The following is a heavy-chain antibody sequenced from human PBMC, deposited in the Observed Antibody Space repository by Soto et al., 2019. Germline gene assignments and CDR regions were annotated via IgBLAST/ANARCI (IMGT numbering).Heavy chain of an antibody. J-gene: IGHJ6*02. CDR3: ARRLGANYYYYAMDV. CDR2: IYYGGST. Sequence: TLSLTCTVSGGSVSSGGYCWTWIRQHPGKGLEWIGYIYYGGSTYYNPSLESRVTISVDTSKNQFSLKLSSVTAADTAVYYCARRLGANYYYYAMDVWGQGTTVTVSS. D-gene: IGHD5-12*01. V-gene: IGHV4-31*03. CDR1: GGSVSSGGYC.